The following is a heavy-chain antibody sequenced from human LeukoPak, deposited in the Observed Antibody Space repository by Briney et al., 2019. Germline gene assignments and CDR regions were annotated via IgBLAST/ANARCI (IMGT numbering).Heavy chain of an antibody. CDR3: ARRSRMTTIDAFDI. V-gene: IGHV4-59*08. J-gene: IGHJ3*02. CDR2: IYYSGST. CDR1: GGSISSYY. Sequence: SKTLSLTCTVSGGSISSYYWSWIRQPPGKGLEWIGYIYYSGSTNYNPSLKSRVTISVDTSKNQFFLKLSSVTAADTAVYYCARRSRMTTIDAFDIWGQGTMVTVSS. D-gene: IGHD5-24*01.